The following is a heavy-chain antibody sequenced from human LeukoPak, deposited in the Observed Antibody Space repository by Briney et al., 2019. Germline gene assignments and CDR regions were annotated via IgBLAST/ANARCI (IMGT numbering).Heavy chain of an antibody. J-gene: IGHJ3*02. D-gene: IGHD1-26*01. Sequence: GGSLRLSCAASGFTFSSYSMNWVRQAPGKGLELISYIDISGSTIYYADSVKGRFTISRDNAKNSLYLQMNSLRDEDTVVFYCARTEWDSHPGSFDIWGQGTMVTVSS. CDR1: GFTFSSYS. CDR3: ARTEWDSHPGSFDI. CDR2: IDISGSTI. V-gene: IGHV3-48*02.